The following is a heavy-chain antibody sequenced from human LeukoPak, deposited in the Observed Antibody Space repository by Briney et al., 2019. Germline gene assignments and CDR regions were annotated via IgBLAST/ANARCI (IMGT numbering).Heavy chain of an antibody. V-gene: IGHV3-30*18. CDR2: ISHDGNNK. J-gene: IGHJ4*02. Sequence: GRSLRLSCSASGFTFNAYGMHWLRQTPGRGREWMAAISHDGNNKFYADSVQGRCTISRDNSRNTLFLQMDSLRAGDTAIYYCAKEHSLTREYYFDFWGQGTLVTVSS. D-gene: IGHD7-27*01. CDR1: GFTFNAYG. CDR3: AKEHSLTREYYFDF.